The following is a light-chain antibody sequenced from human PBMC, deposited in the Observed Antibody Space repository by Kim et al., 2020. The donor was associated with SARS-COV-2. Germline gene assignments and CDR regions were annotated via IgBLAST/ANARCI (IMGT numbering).Light chain of an antibody. J-gene: IGLJ2*01. CDR1: SKKVGDQG. V-gene: IGLV10-54*01. Sequence: QPPTLTCTGNSKKVGDQGAAWLQQHQGHPPKLLSNRRNNRPSGISERFSASRSGDTASLTITGLQPEDEADYYCSAWDSSLSAWVFGGGTQLTVL. CDR2: RRN. CDR3: SAWDSSLSAWV.